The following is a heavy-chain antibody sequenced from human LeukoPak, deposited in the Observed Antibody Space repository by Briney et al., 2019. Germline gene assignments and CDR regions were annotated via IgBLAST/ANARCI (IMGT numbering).Heavy chain of an antibody. D-gene: IGHD4-17*01. J-gene: IGHJ4*02. Sequence: GGSLRLSCAASGFTFSRYGMHWVRQAPGKGLEWVSSISSSGSHIYYADSVKGRITISRDNAKNSLYLQMNSLRAEDTAVYYCARFYGDSTHDFDYWGQGTLVTVSS. CDR2: ISSSGSHI. CDR3: ARFYGDSTHDFDY. V-gene: IGHV3-21*01. CDR1: GFTFSRYG.